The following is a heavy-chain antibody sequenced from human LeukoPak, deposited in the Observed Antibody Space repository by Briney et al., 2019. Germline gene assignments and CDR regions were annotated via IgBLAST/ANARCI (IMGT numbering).Heavy chain of an antibody. Sequence: SETLSLTCTVSGGSISSGDYYWSWIRQPPGKGLEWIGYIYYSGITYYNPSLKSRGTISVDTSKNQFSLKLSSVTAADTAVYYCARVKSPLRFLEWLPYYFDYWGQGTLVTVSS. D-gene: IGHD3-3*01. J-gene: IGHJ4*02. V-gene: IGHV4-30-4*08. CDR3: ARVKSPLRFLEWLPYYFDY. CDR2: IYYSGIT. CDR1: GGSISSGDYY.